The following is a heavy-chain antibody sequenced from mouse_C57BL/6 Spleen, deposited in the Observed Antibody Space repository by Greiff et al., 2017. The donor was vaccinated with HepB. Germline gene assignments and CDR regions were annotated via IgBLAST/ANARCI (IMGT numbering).Heavy chain of an antibody. CDR2: INPSNGGT. V-gene: IGHV1-53*01. CDR1: GYTFTSYW. J-gene: IGHJ1*03. D-gene: IGHD1-1*01. Sequence: VQLQQPGTELVKPGASVKLSCKASGYTFTSYWMHWVKQRPGQGLEWIGNINPSNGGTNYNEKFKSKATLTVDKSSSTADMPLSSRTSEDSAVQYCARDYYGSSANWYVDVWGTGTTVTVSS. CDR3: ARDYYGSSANWYVDV.